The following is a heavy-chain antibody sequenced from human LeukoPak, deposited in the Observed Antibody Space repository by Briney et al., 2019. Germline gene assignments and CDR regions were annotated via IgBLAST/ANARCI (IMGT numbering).Heavy chain of an antibody. CDR2: IYTSGST. CDR3: AEGRDRYYFDY. J-gene: IGHJ4*02. V-gene: IGHV4-4*07. CDR1: DGSISTNY. D-gene: IGHD2-21*02. Sequence: NPSETLSLTCTVSDGSISTNYWSWIRQPAGKGLEWIGRIYTSGSTNYNPSLKSRVTISVDKSKNQFSLKLSSVTAADTAVYYCAEGRDRYYFDYWGQGTLVTVSS.